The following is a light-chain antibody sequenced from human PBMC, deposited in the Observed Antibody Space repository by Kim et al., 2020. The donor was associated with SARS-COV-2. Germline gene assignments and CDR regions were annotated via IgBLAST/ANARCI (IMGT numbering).Light chain of an antibody. CDR1: SRDVGSYNL. Sequence: GQSITISCTGTSRDVGSYNLVSWYQQPPGKAPKLMIYEVSKRPSGVSNRFSGSKSGNTASLTISGLQAEDEADYYCCSYAGSSTYVFGTGTKVTVL. CDR3: CSYAGSSTYV. J-gene: IGLJ1*01. V-gene: IGLV2-23*02. CDR2: EVS.